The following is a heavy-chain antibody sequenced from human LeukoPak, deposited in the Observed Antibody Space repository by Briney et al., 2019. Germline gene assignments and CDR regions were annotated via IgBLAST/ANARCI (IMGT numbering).Heavy chain of an antibody. CDR3: AKGDPQGAMIVVPLFDY. CDR1: ELTLSNNY. CDR2: ISGSGGST. Sequence: GGSLKLSCTASELTLSNNYIFWVRQAPGKGLEWVSAISGSGGSTYYADSVKGRFTISRDNSKNTLYLQMNSLRAEDTAVYYCAKGDPQGAMIVVPLFDYWGQGTLVTVSS. D-gene: IGHD3-22*01. J-gene: IGHJ4*02. V-gene: IGHV3-23*01.